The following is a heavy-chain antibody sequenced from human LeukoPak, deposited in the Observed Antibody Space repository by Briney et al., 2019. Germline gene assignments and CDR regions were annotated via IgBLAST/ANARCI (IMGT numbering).Heavy chain of an antibody. Sequence: SETLSLTCAVYGGSFSGYYWSWIRQPPGKGLEWIGEINHSGSANYNPSLKSRVTISVDTSKNQFSLKLSSVTAADTAVYYCARGHLVSNAFDIWGQGTMVTVSS. D-gene: IGHD5/OR15-5a*01. CDR1: GGSFSGYY. CDR3: ARGHLVSNAFDI. V-gene: IGHV4-34*01. CDR2: INHSGSA. J-gene: IGHJ3*02.